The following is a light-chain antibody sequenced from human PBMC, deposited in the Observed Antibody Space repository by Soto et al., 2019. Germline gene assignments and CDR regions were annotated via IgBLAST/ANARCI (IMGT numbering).Light chain of an antibody. J-gene: IGKJ4*02. CDR3: QRYHSYWT. Sequence: DFQMTQSPSTLSASVGDRVTITCRASHNIRSRLAWFQQKPGKAPKLLIYDASRLESGVPQRFSGSGSGTEFTLTISRLQADDFSTYYFQRYHSYWTFGGGTKV. CDR2: DAS. V-gene: IGKV1-5*01. CDR1: HNIRSR.